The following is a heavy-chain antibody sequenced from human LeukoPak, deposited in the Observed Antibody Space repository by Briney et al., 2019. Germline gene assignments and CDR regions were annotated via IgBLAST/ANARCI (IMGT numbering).Heavy chain of an antibody. J-gene: IGHJ3*02. CDR3: ARGVRTWEGAFDI. Sequence: PGGSLRLSCAASGFTFSSYAMHWVRQAPGKGLEWVSYISSSGSTIYYADSVKGRFTISRDNAKNSLYLQMNSLRAEDTAVYYCARGVRTWEGAFDIWGQGTMVTVSS. D-gene: IGHD1-26*01. CDR2: ISSSGSTI. CDR1: GFTFSSYA. V-gene: IGHV3-48*01.